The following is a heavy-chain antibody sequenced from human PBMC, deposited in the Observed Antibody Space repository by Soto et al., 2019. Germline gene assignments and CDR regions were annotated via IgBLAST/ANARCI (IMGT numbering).Heavy chain of an antibody. CDR3: TTRPHVDTAMVKPAFDI. V-gene: IGHV3-15*07. Sequence: PGGSLRLSCAASGFTFSNAWMNWVRQAPGKGLEWVGRIKSKTDGGTTDYAAPVKGRFTISRDDSKNTLYLQMNSLKTEDTAVYYCTTRPHVDTAMVKPAFDIWGQGTMVTVSS. D-gene: IGHD5-18*01. CDR1: GFTFSNAW. CDR2: IKSKTDGGTT. J-gene: IGHJ3*02.